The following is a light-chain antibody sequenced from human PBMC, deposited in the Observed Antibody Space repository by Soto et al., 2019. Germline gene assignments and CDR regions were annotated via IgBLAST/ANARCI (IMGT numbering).Light chain of an antibody. CDR3: QQYGRSLT. CDR1: QSVSSSY. J-gene: IGKJ4*01. V-gene: IGKV3-20*01. CDR2: GAS. Sequence: EIVLTQSPGTLSLSPGARATLSCRASQSVSSSYLAWYQQKPGQAPRLLIYGASNRATGIPDRFSGSGSGTDFTLTISRLEPEDFAVYYSQQYGRSLTFGGGTKVEIK.